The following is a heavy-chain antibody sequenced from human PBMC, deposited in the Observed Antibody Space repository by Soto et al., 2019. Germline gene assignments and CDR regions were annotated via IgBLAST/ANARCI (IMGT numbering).Heavy chain of an antibody. D-gene: IGHD6-19*01. Sequence: PGGSLRLSCAASGFTFSSYGMHWVRQAPGKGLEWVAVISYDGSNKYYADSVKGRFTISRDNSKNTLYLQMNSLRAEDTAVYYCAKASSGWYSTPYYYYGMDVWGQGTTVTVSS. J-gene: IGHJ6*02. CDR2: ISYDGSNK. CDR3: AKASSGWYSTPYYYYGMDV. CDR1: GFTFSSYG. V-gene: IGHV3-30*18.